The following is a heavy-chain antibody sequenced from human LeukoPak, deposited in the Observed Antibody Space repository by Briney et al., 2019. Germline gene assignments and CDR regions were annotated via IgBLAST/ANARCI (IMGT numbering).Heavy chain of an antibody. Sequence: GGSLRLSCAASGFTFSSYGMHWVRQAPGKGLEWVAVISYDGSNKYYADSVKGRFTISRDNSKNTLYLQMNSLRAEDTAVYYCAKXSRIVVVPAEGYWGQGTLVTVSS. V-gene: IGHV3-30*18. CDR1: GFTFSSYG. CDR2: ISYDGSNK. D-gene: IGHD2-2*01. CDR3: AKXSRIVVVPAEGY. J-gene: IGHJ4*02.